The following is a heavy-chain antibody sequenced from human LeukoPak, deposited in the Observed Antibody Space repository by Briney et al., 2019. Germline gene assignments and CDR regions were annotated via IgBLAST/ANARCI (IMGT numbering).Heavy chain of an antibody. Sequence: PSETLSLTCAVSDDSFSSHYWTWIRQPPGKGLEWIGYISYIGSTNYNPSLKSRVTISIDTSKNQFSLKLSSVTAADTAVYYCGYGSGSYYPEDYYYYYMDVWGKGTTVTVSS. CDR3: GYGSGSYYPEDYYYYYMDV. D-gene: IGHD3-10*01. CDR1: DDSFSSHY. J-gene: IGHJ6*03. CDR2: ISYIGST. V-gene: IGHV4-59*11.